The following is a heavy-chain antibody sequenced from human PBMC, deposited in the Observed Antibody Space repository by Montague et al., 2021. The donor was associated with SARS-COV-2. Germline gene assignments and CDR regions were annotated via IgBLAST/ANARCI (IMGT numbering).Heavy chain of an antibody. J-gene: IGHJ4*02. CDR1: GASINIGTYY. CDR3: ARSRANVPSRPGFDY. D-gene: IGHD6-6*01. CDR2: IHDSATT. V-gene: IGHV4-61*01. Sequence: SETLSLTCTVSGASINIGTYYWTCIRQSPGQPLEWVGYIHDSATTNYNPSLKSRVTILEDTSRNQFSLNLNSVTAADTAVYYCARSRANVPSRPGFDYWGQGALVTVSS.